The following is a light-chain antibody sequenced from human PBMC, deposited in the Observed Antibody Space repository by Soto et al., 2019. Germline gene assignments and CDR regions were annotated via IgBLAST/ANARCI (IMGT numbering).Light chain of an antibody. Sequence: QSVLTQPASVSGSPGQSITISCTGTSSDIGDNKFVSWYQQYPGRAPKVIIYEVSNRPSEVSVRFSGSKSGNTASLTVSGLRAEDEADYYCSSFTSNRIYVFGPGTKVTVL. V-gene: IGLV2-14*01. CDR1: SSDIGDNKF. J-gene: IGLJ1*01. CDR2: EVS. CDR3: SSFTSNRIYV.